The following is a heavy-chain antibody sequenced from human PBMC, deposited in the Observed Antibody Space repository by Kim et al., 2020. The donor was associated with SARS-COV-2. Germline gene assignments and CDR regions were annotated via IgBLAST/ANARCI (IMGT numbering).Heavy chain of an antibody. J-gene: IGHJ3*02. D-gene: IGHD3-22*01. CDR3: AKTPMIVVVPDAFDI. Sequence: DSVKCRFTISRDNSKNTLYLQMNSLRAEDTAVYYCAKTPMIVVVPDAFDIWGQGTMVTVSS. V-gene: IGHV3-23*01.